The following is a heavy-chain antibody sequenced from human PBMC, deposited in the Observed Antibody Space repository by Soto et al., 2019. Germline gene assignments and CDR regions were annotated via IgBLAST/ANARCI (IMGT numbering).Heavy chain of an antibody. J-gene: IGHJ4*02. V-gene: IGHV3-30-3*01. CDR1: GFTFSSYA. Sequence: QVQLVESGGGVVQPGWSLRLSCAASGFTFSSYAMHWVRQAPGKGLEWVAVISYDGSNKYYADSVKGRFTISRDNSKNTLYLQMNSLRAEDTAVYYCARGGEDTAMEDYWGQGTLVTVSS. CDR3: ARGGEDTAMEDY. D-gene: IGHD5-18*01. CDR2: ISYDGSNK.